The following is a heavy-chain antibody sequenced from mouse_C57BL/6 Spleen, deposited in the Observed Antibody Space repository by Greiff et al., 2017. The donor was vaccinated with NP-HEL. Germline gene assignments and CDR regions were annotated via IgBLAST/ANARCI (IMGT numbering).Heavy chain of an antibody. D-gene: IGHD2-14*01. CDR2: IDPANGDT. CDR1: GFNIKDDY. Sequence: VQLQQSGAELVRPGASVKLSCTASGFNIKDDYMHWVKQRPEQGLEWIGRIDPANGDTEYAPKFQGKATITADTSSNTAYLQLSSLTSEDTAVYDFTAEGTFGYWGQGTSVTVSA. CDR3: TAEGTFGY. J-gene: IGHJ4*01. V-gene: IGHV14-4*01.